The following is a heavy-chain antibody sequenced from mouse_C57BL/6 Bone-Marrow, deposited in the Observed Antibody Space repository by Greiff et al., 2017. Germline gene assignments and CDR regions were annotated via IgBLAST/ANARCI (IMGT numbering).Heavy chain of an antibody. CDR1: GYTFTNYW. D-gene: IGHD4-1*01. CDR3: ARSEGGTRYFDV. V-gene: IGHV1-63*01. Sequence: VQLQESGAELVRPGTSVKMSCKASGYTFTNYWIGWAKQRPGHGLEWIGDIYPGGGYTNYNEKFKGKATLTADKSSSTAYMQFSSLTSEDSAIYYCARSEGGTRYFDVWGTGTTVTVSS. CDR2: IYPGGGYT. J-gene: IGHJ1*03.